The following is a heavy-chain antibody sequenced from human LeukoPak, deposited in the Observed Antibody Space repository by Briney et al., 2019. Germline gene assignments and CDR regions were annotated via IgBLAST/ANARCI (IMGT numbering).Heavy chain of an antibody. V-gene: IGHV4-4*02. J-gene: IGHJ4*02. CDR3: VRHAHDPTFDF. Sequence: SETLSLTCAVSGGSISSSNWWSWVRQPPGKGLEWIGDISYSGATYYNPSLRSRATISEDTSKNQFSLRLSSVTAADTAIYYCVRHAHDPTFDFWGQGTLVTVSS. CDR1: GGSISSSNW. CDR2: ISYSGAT.